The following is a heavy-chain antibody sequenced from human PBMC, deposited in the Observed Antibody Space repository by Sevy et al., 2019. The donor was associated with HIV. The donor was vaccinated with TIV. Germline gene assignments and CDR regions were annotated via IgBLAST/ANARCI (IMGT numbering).Heavy chain of an antibody. Sequence: GGSLRLSCAASGVTFSNYAMNWVRQAPGKGLEWVSTITGSGGTTYYADSVKGRFPISRDNSKNTLYLQINSLRAEDTAVYYCAKWGTLIVVVTPSWYFDLWGRGTLVTVSS. CDR2: ITGSGGTT. CDR1: GVTFSNYA. D-gene: IGHD3-22*01. J-gene: IGHJ2*01. CDR3: AKWGTLIVVVTPSWYFDL. V-gene: IGHV3-23*01.